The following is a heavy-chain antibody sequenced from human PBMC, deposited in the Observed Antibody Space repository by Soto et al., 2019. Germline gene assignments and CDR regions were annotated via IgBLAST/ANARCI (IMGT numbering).Heavy chain of an antibody. Sequence: ASVKVSCKASGGTFSSYAISWVRQAPGQGLEWMGGIIPIFGTANYAQKFQGRVTITADESTSTAYMELSSLRSEDTAVYYCARDQGIAAHVRIGWYYYGMDVWGQGTTVTVSS. CDR1: GGTFSSYA. CDR3: ARDQGIAAHVRIGWYYYGMDV. V-gene: IGHV1-69*13. J-gene: IGHJ6*02. CDR2: IIPIFGTA. D-gene: IGHD6-13*01.